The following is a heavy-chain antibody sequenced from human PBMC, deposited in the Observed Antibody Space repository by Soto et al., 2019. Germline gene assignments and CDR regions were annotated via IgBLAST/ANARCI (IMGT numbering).Heavy chain of an antibody. V-gene: IGHV4-39*01. J-gene: IGHJ6*02. CDR2: IYYSGST. CDR1: GGSISSSSYY. D-gene: IGHD6-13*01. Sequence: SETLSLTCTVSGGSISSSSYYWGWIRQPPGKGLEWIGGIYYSGSTYYNPSLKSRVTVSVDTSKNQFSLKLSSVTAADTAVYYCARPSIAAAGTVYYYGMDVWGQRTTVTVSS. CDR3: ARPSIAAAGTVYYYGMDV.